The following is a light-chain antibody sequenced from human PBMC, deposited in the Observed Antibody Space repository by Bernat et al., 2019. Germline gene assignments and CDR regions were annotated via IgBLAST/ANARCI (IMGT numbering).Light chain of an antibody. CDR2: KIS. CDR3: MQATQFPIT. V-gene: IGKV2-24*01. J-gene: IGKJ5*01. CDR1: QSLVNNNGYIY. Sequence: DIVMTQTPLSSPVTIGQPASISCRSSQSLVNNNGYIYLTWLQQRPGQPPRFLIHKISNRFSGVPDRFSGSGAGTDFTLKISRVEAEDVGVYYCMQATQFPITFGQGTRLEIK.